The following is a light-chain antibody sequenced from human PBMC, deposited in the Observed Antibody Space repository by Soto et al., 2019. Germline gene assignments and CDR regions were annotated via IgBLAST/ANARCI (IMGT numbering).Light chain of an antibody. CDR2: AAS. CDR1: QGIGSW. Sequence: DIQMTQSPSSVSASVGDRVTITCRASQGIGSWLAWYQQKPGKAPKLLIYAASNLQSGVPSRFSGSGSGTDFTLTISSLQPEDFASYYCQQANSFPPTFGQGIKLEIK. CDR3: QQANSFPPT. V-gene: IGKV1D-12*01. J-gene: IGKJ2*01.